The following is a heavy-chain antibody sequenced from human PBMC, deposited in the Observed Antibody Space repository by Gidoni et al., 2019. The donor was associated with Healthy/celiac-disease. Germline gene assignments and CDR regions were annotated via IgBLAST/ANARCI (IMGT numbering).Heavy chain of an antibody. CDR3: ARGSYNWNYGMDV. Sequence: QGQLQESGPGLVKPSETLSLTCTVSGGSISTYYWSWIRQPAGKGLEWIGRINNSGSTNYSPSLKSRVTMSVNTSKNQFSLKLSSVTAADTAVYYCARGSYNWNYGMDVWGQGTTVTVSS. CDR2: INNSGST. D-gene: IGHD1-20*01. CDR1: GGSISTYY. V-gene: IGHV4-4*07. J-gene: IGHJ6*02.